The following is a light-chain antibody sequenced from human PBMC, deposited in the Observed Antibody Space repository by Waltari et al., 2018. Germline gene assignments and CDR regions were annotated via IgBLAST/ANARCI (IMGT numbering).Light chain of an antibody. Sequence: DIQMTQSPSPLSASVGDRVTITCRASQDINLYVAWFQQRPGKAPKSLIYSASILLSGVPSRFSGSGSGTEFTLTISDLQPEDFATYYCQHYNSFPLTFGGGTKVEIK. J-gene: IGKJ4*01. CDR1: QDINLY. V-gene: IGKV1-16*01. CDR3: QHYNSFPLT. CDR2: SAS.